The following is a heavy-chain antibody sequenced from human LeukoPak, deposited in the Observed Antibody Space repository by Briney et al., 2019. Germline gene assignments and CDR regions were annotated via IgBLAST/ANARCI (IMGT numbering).Heavy chain of an antibody. J-gene: IGHJ5*02. Sequence: GASVRVSCKASGCILSSYAISRVRQAPGQWLEWMGGSIPIFGTANYAQKFQGRVTITADESTSTAYMELSSLRSEDTAVYYCARDLHYGSGANWFDPWGQGTLVTVSS. D-gene: IGHD3-10*01. V-gene: IGHV1-69*13. CDR2: SIPIFGTA. CDR1: GCILSSYA. CDR3: ARDLHYGSGANWFDP.